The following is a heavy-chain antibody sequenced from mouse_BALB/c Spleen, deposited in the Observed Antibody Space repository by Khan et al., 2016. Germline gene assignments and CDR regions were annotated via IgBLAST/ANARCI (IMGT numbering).Heavy chain of an antibody. Sequence: QVQLKQSGPELKKPGETVKISCKASGYTFTNYGMNWVKQAPGKGLKWMGWINTYTGEPTYADDFKGRFAFSLETSASTAYLQINNLKKEDTATDFCARRSITTAKFAYWGQGTLVTVSA. D-gene: IGHD1-2*01. V-gene: IGHV9-3-1*01. CDR3: ARRSITTAKFAY. CDR2: INTYTGEP. CDR1: GYTFTNYG. J-gene: IGHJ3*01.